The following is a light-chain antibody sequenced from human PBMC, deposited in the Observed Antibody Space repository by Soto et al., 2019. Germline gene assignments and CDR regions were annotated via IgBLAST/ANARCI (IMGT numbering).Light chain of an antibody. V-gene: IGKV3-11*01. CDR3: QQRTNWPPKYT. Sequence: EIVLTQSPATLSLSPGERATLSCRASQSVSSYLAWYQQTPGQAPRLLIYDASNRATGIPARFSGSGSGTDFTLTISSLEPEDFAVYYCQQRTNWPPKYTFGQGTKLEI. J-gene: IGKJ2*01. CDR1: QSVSSY. CDR2: DAS.